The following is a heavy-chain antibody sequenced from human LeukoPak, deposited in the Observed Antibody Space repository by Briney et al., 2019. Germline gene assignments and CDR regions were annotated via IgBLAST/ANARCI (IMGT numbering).Heavy chain of an antibody. Sequence: PGGSLRLSCTASGFTFGDYAMSWFHQAPGKGLEWVGFIRSKAYGGATEYAASVKGRFTISRDDSKSIAYLQMNSLKTEDTAVYYCTRFTRGYRLGLSDYWGQGTLVTVSS. CDR3: TRFTRGYRLGLSDY. D-gene: IGHD5-18*01. CDR2: IRSKAYGGAT. CDR1: GFTFGDYA. J-gene: IGHJ4*02. V-gene: IGHV3-49*03.